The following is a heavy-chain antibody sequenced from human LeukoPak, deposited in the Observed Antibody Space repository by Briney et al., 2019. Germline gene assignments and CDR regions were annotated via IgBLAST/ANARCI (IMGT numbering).Heavy chain of an antibody. CDR2: IYYSGST. CDR3: ARGRSYRRAYYGSGSHSPFDY. D-gene: IGHD3-10*01. CDR1: GGSISSSSYY. Sequence: SETLSLTCTVSGGSISSSSYYWGWIRQPPGKGLEWIGSIYYSGSTYYNPSLKSRVTISVDTSKNQFSLKLSSVTAADTAVYYCARGRSYRRAYYGSGSHSPFDYWGQGTLVTVSS. J-gene: IGHJ4*02. V-gene: IGHV4-39*07.